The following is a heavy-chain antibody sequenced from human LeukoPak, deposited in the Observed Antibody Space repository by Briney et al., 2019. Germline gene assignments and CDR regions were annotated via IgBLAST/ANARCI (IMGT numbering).Heavy chain of an antibody. CDR3: ARTTPGIAAAGTVGMDV. CDR1: GGSISSYY. J-gene: IGHJ6*02. V-gene: IGHV4-59*08. CDR2: IYYSGST. D-gene: IGHD6-13*01. Sequence: SETLSLTCTVSGGSISSYYWSWIRQPPGKGLEWIGYIYYSGSTNYNPSLKSRVTISVDTSKNQFSLKLSSVTAADTAVYYCARTTPGIAAAGTVGMDVWGQGTTVTVS.